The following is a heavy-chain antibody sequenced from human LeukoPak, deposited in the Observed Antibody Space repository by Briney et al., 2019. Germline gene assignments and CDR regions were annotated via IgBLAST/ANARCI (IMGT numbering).Heavy chain of an antibody. J-gene: IGHJ6*03. CDR3: ARWGLVAPGTYYYYYMDV. D-gene: IGHD2-2*01. CDR2: INAYNGDT. V-gene: IGHV1-18*01. Sequence: ASVEVSCKASGYTFTNYGVSWVRQAPGQGLEWMGWINAYNGDTHYAQNLQGRLTMTTDTSTSTAFMELRSLRPDDTAVYYCARWGLVAPGTYYYYYMDVWDRGTTVTVSS. CDR1: GYTFTNYG.